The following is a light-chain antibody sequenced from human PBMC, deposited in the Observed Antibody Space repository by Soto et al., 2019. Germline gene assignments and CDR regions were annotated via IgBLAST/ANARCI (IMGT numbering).Light chain of an antibody. CDR3: MQSTLLPPT. V-gene: IGKV2D-29*02. CDR1: QSLLHITGETF. J-gene: IGKJ5*01. Sequence: DVVMTQTPLSLSVAPGQPASISCKSSQSLLHITGETFLFWYLQKPGQSPQLLIYEVSTRVSGVPDRFSGSGSGTDFTLELSRVETDDVGIYYCMQSTLLPPTFGQGPRLGIE. CDR2: EVS.